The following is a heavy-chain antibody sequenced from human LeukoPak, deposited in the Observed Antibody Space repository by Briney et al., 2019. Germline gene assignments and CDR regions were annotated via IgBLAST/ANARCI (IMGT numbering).Heavy chain of an antibody. D-gene: IGHD6-13*01. Sequence: GASVKVSCKVSGYTFTDYYMHWVQQAPRKGLEWMGLVDPGDGETIYAEKFQGRVTITADTSTDTAYMELSSLRSEDTAVYYGATDPSPGGQQLVQIWGQGTLVTVSS. CDR1: GYTFTDYY. V-gene: IGHV1-69-2*01. J-gene: IGHJ4*02. CDR3: ATDPSPGGQQLVQI. CDR2: VDPGDGET.